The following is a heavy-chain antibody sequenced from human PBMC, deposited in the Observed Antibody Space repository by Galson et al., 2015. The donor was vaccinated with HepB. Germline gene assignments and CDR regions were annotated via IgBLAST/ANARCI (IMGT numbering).Heavy chain of an antibody. CDR1: GFTFSSYW. Sequence: SLRLSCAASGFTFSSYWMSWVRQAPGKGLEWVANIKQDGSEKYYVDSVKGRFTISRDNAKNSLYLQMNSLRAEDTAVYYCARDLGLSSSIRDYYYGMDVWGQGTTVTVSS. CDR2: IKQDGSEK. D-gene: IGHD6-13*01. J-gene: IGHJ6*02. V-gene: IGHV3-7*01. CDR3: ARDLGLSSSIRDYYYGMDV.